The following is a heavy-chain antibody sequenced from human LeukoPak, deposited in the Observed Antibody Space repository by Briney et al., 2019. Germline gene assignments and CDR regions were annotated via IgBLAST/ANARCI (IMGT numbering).Heavy chain of an antibody. J-gene: IGHJ3*02. D-gene: IGHD2-15*01. CDR3: ARAGYCRDDTCLSYDAFDI. CDR1: GCAFSSFE. V-gene: IGHV3-48*03. Sequence: GGSLRLSCAASGCAFSSFEMNWVRQAPGKGREWVSYISSRATNIYYADCVKGRFTISRDNAKNSLYLQMNSLRAEDTAVYYCARAGYCRDDTCLSYDAFDIWGQGTMVTVSS. CDR2: ISSRATNI.